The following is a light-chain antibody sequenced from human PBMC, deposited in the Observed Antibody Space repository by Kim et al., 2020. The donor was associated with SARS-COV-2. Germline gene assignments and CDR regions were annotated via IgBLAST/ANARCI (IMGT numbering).Light chain of an antibody. J-gene: IGKJ4*01. CDR2: AAS. V-gene: IGKV1-39*02. CDR1: QSISSH. Sequence: DIQMTQSPSSLSASVGDRVTITCRTTQSISSHLNWYQQKPGRAPKLLISAASTLQGGVPSRFSGSGSETDFTLTISRLEPDDFAVYYCQYYISSPRPFGGGTKVDIK. CDR3: QYYISSPRP.